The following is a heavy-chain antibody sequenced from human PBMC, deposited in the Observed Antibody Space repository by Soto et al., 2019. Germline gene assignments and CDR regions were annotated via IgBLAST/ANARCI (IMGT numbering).Heavy chain of an antibody. D-gene: IGHD3-3*01. V-gene: IGHV1-24*01. Sequence: ASVKVSCKVSGYTLTELSMHWVRQAPGKGLEWMGGFDPEDGETIYAQKFQGRVTMTEDTSTDTAYMELSSLRSEDTAVYYCATGDADYDFWSGYYRLDYWGQGTLVTVYS. CDR2: FDPEDGET. CDR3: ATGDADYDFWSGYYRLDY. J-gene: IGHJ4*02. CDR1: GYTLTELS.